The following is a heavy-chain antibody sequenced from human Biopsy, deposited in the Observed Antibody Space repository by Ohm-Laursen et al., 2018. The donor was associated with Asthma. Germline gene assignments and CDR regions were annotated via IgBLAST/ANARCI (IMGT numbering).Heavy chain of an antibody. Sequence: SVKVPCKASGYIFTSHAMNWVRQAPGQGLEWMGRINTNTGNPTYAQGFTGRFVFSLDTSVSTAYLQISSLKADDTAVYYCARGLLGMDVWGQGTTVTVSS. CDR1: GYIFTSHA. V-gene: IGHV7-4-1*02. J-gene: IGHJ6*02. D-gene: IGHD2-15*01. CDR3: ARGLLGMDV. CDR2: INTNTGNP.